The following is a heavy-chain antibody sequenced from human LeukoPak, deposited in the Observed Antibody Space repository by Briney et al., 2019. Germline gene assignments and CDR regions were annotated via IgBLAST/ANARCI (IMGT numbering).Heavy chain of an antibody. CDR2: INPNSGGT. Sequence: ASVKVSCKSSGYTFTGYYMHWVRQAPGQGLEWMGWINPNSGGTNYAQKFQGRVTMTRDTSISTAYMELSRLTSDDTAVYYCARSTYYDILNAFDIWGQGTMVTVSS. V-gene: IGHV1-2*02. J-gene: IGHJ3*02. CDR3: ARSTYYDILNAFDI. D-gene: IGHD3-9*01. CDR1: GYTFTGYY.